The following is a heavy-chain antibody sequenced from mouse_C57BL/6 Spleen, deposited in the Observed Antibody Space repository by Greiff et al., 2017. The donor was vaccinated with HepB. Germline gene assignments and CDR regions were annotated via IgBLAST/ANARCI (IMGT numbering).Heavy chain of an antibody. J-gene: IGHJ4*01. V-gene: IGHV1-81*01. CDR1: GYTFTSYG. CDR3: ARSDEAYAMDY. Sequence: VKLMESGAELARPGASVKLSCKASGYTFTSYGISWVKQRTGQGLEWIGEIYPRSGNTYYNEKFKGKATLTADKSSSTAYMELRSLTSEDSAVYFCARSDEAYAMDYWGQGTSVTVSS. CDR2: IYPRSGNT.